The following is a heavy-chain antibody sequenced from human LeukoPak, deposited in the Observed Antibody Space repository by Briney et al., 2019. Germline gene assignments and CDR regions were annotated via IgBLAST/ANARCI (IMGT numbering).Heavy chain of an antibody. J-gene: IGHJ4*02. CDR2: IYSGDTT. V-gene: IGHV3-53*04. D-gene: IGHD2-2*01. CDR3: ARGGITPYCSSTSCPAAHFDY. Sequence: GGSLRLSCAASGFTVSSNFMSWVRQAPGKGLEWVSVIYSGDTTCYADSVKGRFTISRHNSENTLYLQMSNLRAEDTAVYYCARGGITPYCSSTSCPAAHFDYWGQGTLVTVSS. CDR1: GFTVSSNF.